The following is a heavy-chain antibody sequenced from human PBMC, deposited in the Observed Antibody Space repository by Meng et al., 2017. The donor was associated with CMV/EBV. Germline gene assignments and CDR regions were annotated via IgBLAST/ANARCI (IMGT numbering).Heavy chain of an antibody. Sequence: GESLKISCAASGFTFSSYWMHWVRQAPGKGLVWVSRISSDGSSTSYADSVKGRFTISRDNAKNTLYLQMNSLRAEDTAVYYCARDRVPTNWNDVYNWFDPWGQGTLVTVSS. CDR2: ISSDGSST. D-gene: IGHD1-1*01. CDR3: ARDRVPTNWNDVYNWFDP. CDR1: GFTFSSYW. V-gene: IGHV3-74*01. J-gene: IGHJ5*02.